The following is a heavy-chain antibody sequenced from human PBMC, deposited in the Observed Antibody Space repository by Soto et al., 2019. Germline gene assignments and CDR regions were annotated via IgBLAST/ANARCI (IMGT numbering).Heavy chain of an antibody. Sequence: GESLKISCKGSGYSFTSYWIGWVRQMPGKGLEWMGIMYPGNSDTRYSPSFQGQVTISADKSISTAYLQWSSLKASDTAMYYCARHYYLFCSNPSCVPCGMDVWGQGTTVTVSS. CDR3: ARHYYLFCSNPSCVPCGMDV. D-gene: IGHD2-2*01. CDR1: GYSFTSYW. CDR2: MYPGNSDT. V-gene: IGHV5-51*01. J-gene: IGHJ6*02.